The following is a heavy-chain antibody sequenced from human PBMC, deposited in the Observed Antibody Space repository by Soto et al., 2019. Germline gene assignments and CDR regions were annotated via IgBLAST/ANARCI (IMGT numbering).Heavy chain of an antibody. D-gene: IGHD3-22*01. CDR2: ISGRSNTI. CDR3: TREGDGSGFFSDL. J-gene: IGHJ4*02. Sequence: GGSLRLSCVASGFTFSDYNMNWVRQAPGKGLEWVSFISGRSNTIYYADSVKGRFTISRDNAKNSLYLLMNSLRAEDTAVYYCTREGDGSGFFSDLWGQGALVTVSS. V-gene: IGHV3-48*01. CDR1: GFTFSDYN.